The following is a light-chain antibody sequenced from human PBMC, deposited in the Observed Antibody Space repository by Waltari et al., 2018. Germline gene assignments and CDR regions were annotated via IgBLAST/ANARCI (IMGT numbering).Light chain of an antibody. CDR3: QQYNEWPPIST. V-gene: IGKV1-12*01. CDR2: AAS. CDR1: QGIRSW. J-gene: IGKJ2*01. Sequence: DIQMTQSPPSVSASVGDRVTIPCRASQGIRSWLAWYQQKPGKAPKLLIYAASSLQGGVPSRFSGSGSGTEFTLTISSLQSEDFAIYFCQQYNEWPPISTFGQGTNLEIK.